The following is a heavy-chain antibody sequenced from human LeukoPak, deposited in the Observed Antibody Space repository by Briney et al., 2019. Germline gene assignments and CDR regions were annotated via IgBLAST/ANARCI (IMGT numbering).Heavy chain of an antibody. Sequence: GGSLRLSCAASGFTFSSYGMRWVRKAPGKGLEWVSGISVSGGSTYYADSEKGRFTISRDNSKNTLYLQMNSLRAEDTAVYYCTRDRAGTGSGWFDPWGQGTLVTVSS. V-gene: IGHV3-23*01. CDR2: ISVSGGST. CDR1: GFTFSSYG. CDR3: TRDRAGTGSGWFDP. D-gene: IGHD6-13*01. J-gene: IGHJ5*02.